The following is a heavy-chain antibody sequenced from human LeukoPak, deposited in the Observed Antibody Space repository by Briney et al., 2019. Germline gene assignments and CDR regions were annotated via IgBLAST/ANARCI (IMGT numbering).Heavy chain of an antibody. CDR3: ARELFSSGNHYGAFDI. CDR2: IYRGGNT. CDR1: GFTVSSNY. V-gene: IGHV3-53*05. J-gene: IGHJ3*02. D-gene: IGHD1-26*01. Sequence: GGSLRLSFAPSGFTVSSNYISWVRQAPGKGLEWVSIIYRGGNTYYADSVKGRFTISRDNSMNTLYFQMNSLRVEDTAVYYCARELFSSGNHYGAFDIWGQGTMVTVSS.